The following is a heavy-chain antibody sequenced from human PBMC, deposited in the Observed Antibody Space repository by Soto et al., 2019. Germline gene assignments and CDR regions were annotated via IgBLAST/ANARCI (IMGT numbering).Heavy chain of an antibody. J-gene: IGHJ4*02. D-gene: IGHD2-15*01. CDR2: ISYDGSNK. V-gene: IGHV3-30-3*01. Sequence: GGSLRLSCAASGFTFSSYAMHWVRQAPGKGLEWVAVISYDGSNKYYADSVKGRFTISRDNSKNTLYLQMNSLRAEDTAVYYCARDGYCSGGSCYYFDYWGQGTLVTVSS. CDR1: GFTFSSYA. CDR3: ARDGYCSGGSCYYFDY.